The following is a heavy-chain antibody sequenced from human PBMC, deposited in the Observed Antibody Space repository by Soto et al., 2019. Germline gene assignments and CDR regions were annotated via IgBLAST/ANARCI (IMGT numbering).Heavy chain of an antibody. CDR1: GASIITDNW. Sequence: QVQLQESGPGLVKPSGTLSLTCALSGASIITDNWWSWVRQPPGKEMEWIGEIYHSGNTNFNPSVNSRVTISVDTSKHQCSLTVSSVTAADTAIYYCARASASSKLRGVVINWGQGTLVTVSS. V-gene: IGHV4-4*02. CDR2: IYHSGNT. D-gene: IGHD3-10*01. J-gene: IGHJ4*02. CDR3: ARASASSKLRGVVIN.